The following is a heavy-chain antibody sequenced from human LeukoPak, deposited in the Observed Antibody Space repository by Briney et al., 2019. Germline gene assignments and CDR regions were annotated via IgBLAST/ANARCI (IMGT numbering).Heavy chain of an antibody. CDR3: ARSRWSGYVDY. D-gene: IGHD3-3*01. J-gene: IGHJ4*02. V-gene: IGHV3-74*01. CDR1: GFSFSDYW. Sequence: PGGSLRLSCTVSGFSFSDYWMHWVRQIPGKGLAWVSRVDHYGTRTNYADFVKGRFTISRNDAKNTLYLQMNSLRAEDTGVYYCARSRWSGYVDYWGQGTLVTVSS. CDR2: VDHYGTRT.